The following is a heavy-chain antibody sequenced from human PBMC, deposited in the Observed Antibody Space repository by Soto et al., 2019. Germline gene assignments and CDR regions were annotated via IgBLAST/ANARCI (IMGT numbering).Heavy chain of an antibody. CDR1: GSTFGNFW. CDR3: ARDGSGYSTD. CDR2: TNQDGRER. Sequence: EVQLVESGGGLVQPGGSRGLPCVASGSTFGNFWLSWLRQAPGKGLEWVANTNQDGRERYSVDSVKGRFTISRDNAKNSMHLQMNSLRAEDTAVYYCARDGSGYSTDWGQGTLVTVSS. D-gene: IGHD5-18*01. J-gene: IGHJ4*02. V-gene: IGHV3-7*01.